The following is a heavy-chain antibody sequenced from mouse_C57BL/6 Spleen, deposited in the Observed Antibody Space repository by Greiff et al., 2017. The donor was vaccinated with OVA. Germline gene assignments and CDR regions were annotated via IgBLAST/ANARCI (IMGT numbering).Heavy chain of an antibody. CDR1: GYSITSGYY. J-gene: IGHJ3*01. CDR3: ARDSQAWFAY. CDR2: ISYDGSN. Sequence: VQLQQSGPGLVKPSQSLSLTCSVTGYSITSGYYWNWIRQFPGNKLEWMGYISYDGSNNYNPSLKNRISITRDTSKNQFFLKLNSVTTEDTATYYCARDSQAWFAYWGQGTLVTVSA. D-gene: IGHD6-1*01. V-gene: IGHV3-6*01.